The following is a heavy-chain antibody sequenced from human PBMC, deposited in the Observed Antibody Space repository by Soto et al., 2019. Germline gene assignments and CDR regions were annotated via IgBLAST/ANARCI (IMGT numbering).Heavy chain of an antibody. CDR3: AKGPLVYSFSDS. CDR2: ISGSGSST. V-gene: IGHV3-23*01. J-gene: IGHJ4*02. D-gene: IGHD5-12*01. Sequence: PGGSLRLSCAASGFTFSSYAMKWVRQAPGKGLEWVSAISGSGSSTYYAASVKGRFTISRDNSKNTLYLQMNSLRAEDTAVYYCAKGPLVYSFSDSWGQGTLVTVSS. CDR1: GFTFSSYA.